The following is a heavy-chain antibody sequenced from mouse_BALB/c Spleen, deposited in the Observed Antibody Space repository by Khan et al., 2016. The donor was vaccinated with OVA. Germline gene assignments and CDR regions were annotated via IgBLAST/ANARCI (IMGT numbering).Heavy chain of an antibody. CDR3: ARRNYFGYTFAY. D-gene: IGHD1-2*01. Sequence: QVQLQQSGAELARPGASVKLSCKASGYTFTDYYINWVKQRTGQGLEWIGEISPGSGDTYYNERFKGKATLTADKSSSTAYMQLSSLPSEASAVYFWARRNYFGYTFAYWGQGTLVTVSA. V-gene: IGHV1-77*01. CDR2: ISPGSGDT. CDR1: GYTFTDYY. J-gene: IGHJ3*01.